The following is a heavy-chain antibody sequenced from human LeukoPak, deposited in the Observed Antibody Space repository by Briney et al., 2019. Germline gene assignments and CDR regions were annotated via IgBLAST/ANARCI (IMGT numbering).Heavy chain of an antibody. D-gene: IGHD3-22*01. Sequence: RASVTVSCTASGGTFSSYAISWVRQAPGQGLEWMGGIIPIFGTANYAQKFQGRVTITADESTSTAYMELSSLRSEDTAVYYCARDTHATYYYDSSGSLVDYWGQGTLVTVSS. CDR1: GGTFSSYA. V-gene: IGHV1-69*13. CDR2: IIPIFGTA. CDR3: ARDTHATYYYDSSGSLVDY. J-gene: IGHJ4*02.